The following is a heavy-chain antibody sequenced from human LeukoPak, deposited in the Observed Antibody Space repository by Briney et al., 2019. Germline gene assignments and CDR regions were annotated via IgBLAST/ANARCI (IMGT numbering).Heavy chain of an antibody. CDR1: GYSFTSYW. J-gene: IGHJ3*02. D-gene: IGHD3-22*01. V-gene: IGHV5-51*01. CDR3: ARHPKYYYDSSGYHTRDDAFDI. Sequence: GESLKISCKGSGYSFTSYWIGWVRQMPGKGLEWMGIIYPGDSDTRYSPSFQGQVTISADKSISTAYLQWSSLKASDTAMYYCARHPKYYYDSSGYHTRDDAFDIWGQGTMVTVSS. CDR2: IYPGDSDT.